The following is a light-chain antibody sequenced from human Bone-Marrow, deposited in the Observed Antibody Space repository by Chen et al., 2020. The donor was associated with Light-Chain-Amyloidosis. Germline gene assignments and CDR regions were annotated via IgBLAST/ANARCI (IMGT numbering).Light chain of an antibody. Sequence: SVLTQPPSVSGAQGQKVSILCTGSSSNIGAGNDVHWYQQLPVTTPKILIYGNTNRLSGVPSRFSGSKSGTSASLVISGLQPDDEADYHCQTYANATHVFGTGTKVIVL. CDR3: QTYANATHV. CDR2: GNT. V-gene: IGLV1-40*01. J-gene: IGLJ1*01. CDR1: SSNIGAGND.